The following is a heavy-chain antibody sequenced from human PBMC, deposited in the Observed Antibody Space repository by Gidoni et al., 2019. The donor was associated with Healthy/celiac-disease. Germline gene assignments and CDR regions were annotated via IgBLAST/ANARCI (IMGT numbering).Heavy chain of an antibody. CDR3: ARVSGTPFYYYYGMDV. J-gene: IGHJ6*02. Sequence: EVQLVESGGGLVQPGGSLRLSCAASGFTFSSYWMSWVRQAPGKGLEWVANIKKDGSEKYYVDSVKGRFTISRDNAKNSLYLQMNSLRAEDTAVYYCARVSGTPFYYYYGMDVWGQGTTVTVSS. CDR1: GFTFSSYW. V-gene: IGHV3-7*01. CDR2: IKKDGSEK.